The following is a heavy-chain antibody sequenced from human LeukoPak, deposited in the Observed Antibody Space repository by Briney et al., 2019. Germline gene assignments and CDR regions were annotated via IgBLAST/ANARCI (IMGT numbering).Heavy chain of an antibody. CDR3: ARGSSGWYSIDY. D-gene: IGHD6-19*01. Sequence: SETLSLTCTVSGGSISNYYWSWIRQPAGKGLEWIGRIYSSGSTNYNPSLQSRVIMSVDTSKNQFSLKLSSVTAADTAVYYCARGSSGWYSIDYWGQGTLVTVSS. J-gene: IGHJ4*02. CDR1: GGSISNYY. V-gene: IGHV4-4*07. CDR2: IYSSGST.